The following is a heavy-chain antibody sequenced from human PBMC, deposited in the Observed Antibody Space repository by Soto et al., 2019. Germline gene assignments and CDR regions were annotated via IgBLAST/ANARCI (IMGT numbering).Heavy chain of an antibody. D-gene: IGHD6-13*01. V-gene: IGHV3-33*01. CDR2: IWYDGSNK. Sequence: QVQLVESGGGVVQPGRSLRLSCAASGFTFSSYGMHWVRQAPGKGLEWVAVIWYDGSNKYYADSVKGRFTISRDNSKNTLYLQMNSLRAEDTAVYYCARDESAAAPLPDYYYYGMDVWGQGTTVTVSS. J-gene: IGHJ6*02. CDR1: GFTFSSYG. CDR3: ARDESAAAPLPDYYYYGMDV.